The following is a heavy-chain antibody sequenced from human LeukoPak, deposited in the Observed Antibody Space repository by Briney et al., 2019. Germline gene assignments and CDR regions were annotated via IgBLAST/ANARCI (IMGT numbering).Heavy chain of an antibody. CDR1: GFTFRAYS. Sequence: GGSLRLSCAASGFTFRAYSMNWVRQAAGKGLEWVSYISTSGNYIYYADSVKGRFTISRDNAKSSLYVQMHSLRAEDTAQYYCARGAYNSGGTHEIWGQGTLVTVSS. J-gene: IGHJ4*02. V-gene: IGHV3-21*01. D-gene: IGHD3-22*01. CDR3: ARGAYNSGGTHEI. CDR2: ISTSGNYI.